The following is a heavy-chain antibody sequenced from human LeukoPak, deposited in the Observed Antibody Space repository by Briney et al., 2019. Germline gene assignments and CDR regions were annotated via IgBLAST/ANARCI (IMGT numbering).Heavy chain of an antibody. V-gene: IGHV3-53*01. D-gene: IGHD3-3*01. CDR3: ARCGQYYDFWSGYSGDYYFDY. J-gene: IGHJ4*02. CDR1: GFTVSSNY. CDR2: IYSGGST. Sequence: PGGSLRLSCAAPGFTVSSNYMSWVRQAPGKGLEWVSVIYSGGSTYYADSVKGRFTISRDNSKNTLYLQMNSLRAEDTAVYYCARCGQYYDFWSGYSGDYYFDYWGQGTLVTVSS.